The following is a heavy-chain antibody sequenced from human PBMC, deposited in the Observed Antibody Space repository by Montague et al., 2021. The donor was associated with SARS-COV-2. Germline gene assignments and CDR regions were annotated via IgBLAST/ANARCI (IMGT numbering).Heavy chain of an antibody. D-gene: IGHD3-22*01. V-gene: IGHV4-59*01. Sequence: SETLSLTCTVSGGSISSYYWSWILQPPGKGLEWIGYIYYSGSTNYNPSLKSRVTISVDTSKNQFSLRLSSVTAADTAVYYCARGGYYDYAFDIWGQGTMVTVSS. CDR2: IYYSGST. CDR3: ARGGYYDYAFDI. J-gene: IGHJ3*02. CDR1: GGSISSYY.